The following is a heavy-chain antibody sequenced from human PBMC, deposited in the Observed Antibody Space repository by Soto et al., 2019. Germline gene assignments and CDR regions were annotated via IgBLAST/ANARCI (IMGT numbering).Heavy chain of an antibody. CDR1: GFTFSSYA. Sequence: EVQLLESGGGLVQPGGSLRLSCAASGFTFSSYAMSWVRQAPGKGLEWVSAISGSGGSTYYADSVKGRFTISRDNSKNTLYLQMNSLRAEDTAVYYCAKDCCSSTHNLNWFDPWGQGTLVTVSS. V-gene: IGHV3-23*01. CDR2: ISGSGGST. D-gene: IGHD2-2*01. CDR3: AKDCCSSTHNLNWFDP. J-gene: IGHJ5*02.